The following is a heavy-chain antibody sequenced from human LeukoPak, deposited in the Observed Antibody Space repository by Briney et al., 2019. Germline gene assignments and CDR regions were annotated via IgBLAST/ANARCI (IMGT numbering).Heavy chain of an antibody. CDR2: ISSSSSYI. D-gene: IGHD6-13*01. CDR3: ARGTIAAAGKLGY. J-gene: IGHJ4*02. Sequence: PGGSLRLSCAASGFTFSRYSMNWVRQAPGKGLEGVSSISSSSSYIYYADSVKGRFTISRDNAKNSLYLQMNSLRAEDTAVYYCARGTIAAAGKLGYWGQGTLVTVSS. CDR1: GFTFSRYS. V-gene: IGHV3-21*01.